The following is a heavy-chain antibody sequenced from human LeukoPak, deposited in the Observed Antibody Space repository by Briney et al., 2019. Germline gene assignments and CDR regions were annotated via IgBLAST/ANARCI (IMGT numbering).Heavy chain of an antibody. V-gene: IGHV3-11*01. CDR2: ISSSGSTI. Sequence: GGSLRLSCVASGYTFSNYAMSWVRQAPGKGLEWVSYISSSGSTIYYADSVKGRFTISRDNAKNSLYLQMNSLRAEDTAVYYCAKDRPQYYDSRGYYFDYYFDYWGQGTLVTVSS. CDR3: AKDRPQYYDSRGYYFDYYFDY. CDR1: GYTFSNYA. J-gene: IGHJ4*02. D-gene: IGHD3-22*01.